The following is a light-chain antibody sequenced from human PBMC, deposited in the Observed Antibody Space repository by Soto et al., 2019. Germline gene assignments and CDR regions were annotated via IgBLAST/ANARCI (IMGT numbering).Light chain of an antibody. J-gene: IGKJ1*01. CDR2: XAY. CDR1: HSGSISY. Sequence: IVWTKSPGALILSRGERATLFXRASHSGSISYLAWYQRKPXXAARLTXXXAYXRATGMPARFSGSGSGTDFTVTISSLEREAFAGEYGQQLTGWRPHWTFGQGTKVDIK. V-gene: IGKV3D-20*02. CDR3: QQLTGWRPHWT.